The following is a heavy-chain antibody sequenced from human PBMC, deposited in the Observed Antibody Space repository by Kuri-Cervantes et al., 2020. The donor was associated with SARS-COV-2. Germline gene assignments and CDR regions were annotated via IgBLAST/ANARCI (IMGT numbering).Heavy chain of an antibody. CDR1: GFTFSSYW. CDR2: IKQDGSEE. V-gene: IGHV3-7*01. D-gene: IGHD2-15*01. J-gene: IGHJ4*02. Sequence: GESLKISCAASGFTFSSYWMSWVRQAPGKGPEWVANIKQDGSEESYVDSVKGRFTISRDNAQNSLYLQMNSLRVEDTAVYHCATGRVVAANWGQGTLVTVSS. CDR3: ATGRVVAAN.